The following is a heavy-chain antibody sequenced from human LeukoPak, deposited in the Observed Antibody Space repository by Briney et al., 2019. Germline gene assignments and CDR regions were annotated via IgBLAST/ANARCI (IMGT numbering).Heavy chain of an antibody. Sequence: ASVKVSCKASGYTFTGYYMHWLRQAPGQGLEWMGWINPNSGGTNYAQKFQGRVTMTRDTSISTAYMELSRLRSDDTAVYYCARDRGIAASRQNWFDPWGQGTLVTVSS. V-gene: IGHV1-2*02. CDR3: ARDRGIAASRQNWFDP. J-gene: IGHJ5*02. CDR2: INPNSGGT. CDR1: GYTFTGYY. D-gene: IGHD6-13*01.